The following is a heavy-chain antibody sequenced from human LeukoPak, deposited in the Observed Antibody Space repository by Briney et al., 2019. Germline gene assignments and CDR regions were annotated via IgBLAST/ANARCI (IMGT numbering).Heavy chain of an antibody. CDR3: ARQGGSGTFGAFNV. J-gene: IGHJ3*01. V-gene: IGHV5-51*01. CDR1: GYSFNNYW. CDR2: IQPGDSDI. Sequence: GESLKISCQGSGYSFNNYWIGWMRQMPGNGLEWMGIIQPGDSDIRYSPSFQGLVTISADMSISTAYLQWSSLKASDTAKYYCARQGGSGTFGAFNVWGQGTMVTVSS. D-gene: IGHD3-10*01.